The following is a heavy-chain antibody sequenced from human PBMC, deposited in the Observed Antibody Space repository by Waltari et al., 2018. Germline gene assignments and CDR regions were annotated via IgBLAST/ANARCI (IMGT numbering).Heavy chain of an antibody. CDR2: ISGGTGSA. D-gene: IGHD1-26*01. V-gene: IGHV3-23*01. Sequence: EVQLWEPGEGLLQPGGSLRLSCAVSGFTFSSFAMTWVRQAPGKGLGWVSTISGGTGSAYYADSVKGRFTISRDNSKNTLYLQMNSLRADDTAVYYCAKGRATADFDSWGQGTLVTVSS. CDR3: AKGRATADFDS. CDR1: GFTFSSFA. J-gene: IGHJ4*02.